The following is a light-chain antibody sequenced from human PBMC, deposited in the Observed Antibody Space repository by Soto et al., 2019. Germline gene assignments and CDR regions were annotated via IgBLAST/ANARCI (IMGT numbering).Light chain of an antibody. J-gene: IGKJ1*01. V-gene: IGKV1-5*01. CDR1: QSISSW. CDR2: DAS. Sequence: DIQMTQSPSTLSASVGDRVTITCRASQSISSWLAWYQQKPGKAPKLLIYDASSLESGVPSMFSGSGSGTEFTLPISSLQPDDFATYYCQQYNSYRTFGQGTKVEIK. CDR3: QQYNSYRT.